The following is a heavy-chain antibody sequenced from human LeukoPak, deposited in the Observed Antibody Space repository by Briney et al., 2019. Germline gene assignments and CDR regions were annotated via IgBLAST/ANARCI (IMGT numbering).Heavy chain of an antibody. CDR1: GFTFSSYW. V-gene: IGHV3-7*01. CDR3: AREPDSMVRGVIPFDY. D-gene: IGHD3-10*01. Sequence: PGGSLRLSCAASGFTFSSYWMSWVRQAPGKGLEWVANIKQDGSEKYYVDSVKGRFTISRDNAKNSLYLQMNSLRAEDTAVYYCAREPDSMVRGVIPFDYWGQGTLVTVSS. J-gene: IGHJ4*02. CDR2: IKQDGSEK.